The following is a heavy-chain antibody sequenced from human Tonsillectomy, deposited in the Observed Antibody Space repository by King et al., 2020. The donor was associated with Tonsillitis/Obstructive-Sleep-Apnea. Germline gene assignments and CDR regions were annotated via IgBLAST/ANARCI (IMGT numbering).Heavy chain of an antibody. CDR3: ARLPRADYVFWSGFYSYYYYMDV. D-gene: IGHD3-3*01. CDR2: ISVYNGNT. V-gene: IGHV1-18*01. Sequence: QLVQSGAEVKKPGASVKVSCKASGYTFSSYGITWVRQAPGQGLEWMGWISVYNGNTNYAQNLQGRVTMTTDTSTRTAYMELRSLRSDDTAVYYCARLPRADYVFWSGFYSYYYYMDVWGKGTTVTVSS. J-gene: IGHJ6*03. CDR1: GYTFSSYG.